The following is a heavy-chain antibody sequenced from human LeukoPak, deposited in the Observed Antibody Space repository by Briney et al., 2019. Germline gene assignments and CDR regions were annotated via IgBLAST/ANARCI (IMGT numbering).Heavy chain of an antibody. J-gene: IGHJ3*01. D-gene: IGHD3-22*01. CDR3: ARPNITSYYDSRGYDAFDV. Sequence: GESLKIPGKGSGYRFNAYWIAWVRQMPGKGLEWMGIIYPDDSDTRYSPSFQGQVTISADKSVRTAYLQWSSLKASDTAMYYCARPNITSYYDSRGYDAFDVWGQGTMVTVSS. CDR1: GYRFNAYW. CDR2: IYPDDSDT. V-gene: IGHV5-51*01.